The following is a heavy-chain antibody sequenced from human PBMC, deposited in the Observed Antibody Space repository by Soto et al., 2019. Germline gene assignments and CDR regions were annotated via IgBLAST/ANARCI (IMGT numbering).Heavy chain of an antibody. D-gene: IGHD3-22*01. CDR1: GFTFSSYA. V-gene: IGHV3-64D*08. Sequence: GGSLRLSCSASGFTFSSYAMHWVRQAPGKGLEYVSAISSNGGSTYYADSVKGRFTISRDNSKNTLYLQMSSLRAEDTAVYYCVKPDRWGSDSSGYYRPFDYWGQGTLVTVSS. J-gene: IGHJ4*02. CDR2: ISSNGGST. CDR3: VKPDRWGSDSSGYYRPFDY.